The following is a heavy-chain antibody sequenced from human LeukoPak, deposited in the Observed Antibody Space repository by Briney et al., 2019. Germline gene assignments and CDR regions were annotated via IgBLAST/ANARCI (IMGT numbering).Heavy chain of an antibody. CDR3: ARVPLWEQQLVRWFDP. CDR2: INTDTENP. CDR1: GYTFTRYA. V-gene: IGHV7-4-1*02. Sequence: ASVKVSCKASGYTFTRYAMNWVRQAPGQGLEWMGWINTDTENPTYAQGFTGRFVFSLDTSVSTAYLQISSLKAEDTAVYYCARVPLWEQQLVRWFDPWGQGTLVTVSS. D-gene: IGHD6-13*01. J-gene: IGHJ5*02.